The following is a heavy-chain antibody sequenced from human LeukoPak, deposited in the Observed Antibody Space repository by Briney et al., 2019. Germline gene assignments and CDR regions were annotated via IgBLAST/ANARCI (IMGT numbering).Heavy chain of an antibody. Sequence: ASVKVSCKASGYTFTSYYIHWVRQAPGQGLEWIGIINPSGGITTYAQKFQRRVTMTRDKSTSTVYMELRRLTSEDTAVYYCARDGKTAAGNNFDYWGQGTLVTVSS. CDR1: GYTFTSYY. J-gene: IGHJ4*02. CDR2: INPSGGIT. D-gene: IGHD6-13*01. CDR3: ARDGKTAAGNNFDY. V-gene: IGHV1-46*01.